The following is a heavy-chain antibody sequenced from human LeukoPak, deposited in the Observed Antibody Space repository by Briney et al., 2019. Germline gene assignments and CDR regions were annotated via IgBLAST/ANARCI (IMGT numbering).Heavy chain of an antibody. Sequence: SETLSLTCTVSGGSISSSSYYWGWIRQPPGKGLEWIGSIYYSGSTYYNPSLKSRVTISVDTSKNQFSLKLGSVTAADTAVYYCAREDYYNSGGYYLDYWGQGTLVTVSS. CDR1: GGSISSSSYY. D-gene: IGHD3-22*01. CDR2: IYYSGST. V-gene: IGHV4-39*07. J-gene: IGHJ4*02. CDR3: AREDYYNSGGYYLDY.